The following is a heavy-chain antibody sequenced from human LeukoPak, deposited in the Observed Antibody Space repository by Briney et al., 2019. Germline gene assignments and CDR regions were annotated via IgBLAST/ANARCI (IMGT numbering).Heavy chain of an antibody. Sequence: SETLSLTCTVSGGSISSHCWSWIRQPPGKGLESIADIYNSGSTNYNPSLKSRVTISVDMSKNQFSLKLSSVTAADTALYYCAGRGYSSGWYGFDPWGQGTLVTVSS. D-gene: IGHD6-19*01. CDR3: AGRGYSSGWYGFDP. J-gene: IGHJ5*02. V-gene: IGHV4-59*11. CDR1: GGSISSHC. CDR2: IYNSGST.